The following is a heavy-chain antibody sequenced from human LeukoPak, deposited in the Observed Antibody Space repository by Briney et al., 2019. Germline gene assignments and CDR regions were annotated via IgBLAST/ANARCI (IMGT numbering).Heavy chain of an antibody. J-gene: IGHJ4*02. CDR2: IYYSGST. CDR1: GGSISSGGYS. Sequence: SETLSLTCTVSGGSISSGGYSWSWIRQHPGKGLEWIGYIYYSGSTYYNPSLKSRVTISVDTSKNQFSLRLSSVTAADTAVYYCARGSGKFDYWGQGTLVTVSS. CDR3: ARGSGKFDY. V-gene: IGHV4-31*03.